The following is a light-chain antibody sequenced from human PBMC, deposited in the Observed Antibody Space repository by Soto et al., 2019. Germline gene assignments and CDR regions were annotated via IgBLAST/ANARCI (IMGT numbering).Light chain of an antibody. CDR2: TAS. V-gene: IGKV1-39*01. CDR1: QSISNK. Sequence: DTQMTQSPSSLYPPVGDRGTIICRASQSISNKLIWYQVKPGEAPKTLIYTASSLYSGVPSRFSGSRTGTDFTLTISSLQPEDFATYYCQQDYSNPITFGQGTRVEIK. CDR3: QQDYSNPIT. J-gene: IGKJ5*01.